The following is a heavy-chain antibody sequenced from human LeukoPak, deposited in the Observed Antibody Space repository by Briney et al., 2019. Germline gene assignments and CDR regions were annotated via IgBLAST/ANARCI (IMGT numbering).Heavy chain of an antibody. CDR1: GGSISSGDYY. V-gene: IGHV4-30-4*08. CDR2: IYYSGST. CDR3: ARDRAPDYDLDY. Sequence: SETLSLTCTVSGGSISSGDYYWSWIRQPPGKGLEWIGYIYYSGSTYYNPSLKSRVTISVDTSKNQFSLKLSSVTAADTAVYYCARDRAPDYDLDYWGQGTLVTVSS. J-gene: IGHJ4*02. D-gene: IGHD4-17*01.